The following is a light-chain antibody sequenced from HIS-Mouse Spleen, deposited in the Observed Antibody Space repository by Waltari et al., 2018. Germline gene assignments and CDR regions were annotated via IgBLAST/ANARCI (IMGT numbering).Light chain of an antibody. J-gene: IGKJ1*01. V-gene: IGKV1-9*01. CDR1: QGISSY. CDR2: AAS. CDR3: QQYGSSPPWT. Sequence: DIQLTQSPSFLSASVGDRVTITCRDSQGISSYLAWYQQKPGKAPKLLIYAASTLQSGVPSRFSGSGSGTEFTLTISSLQPEDFAVYYCQQYGSSPPWTFGQGTKVEIK.